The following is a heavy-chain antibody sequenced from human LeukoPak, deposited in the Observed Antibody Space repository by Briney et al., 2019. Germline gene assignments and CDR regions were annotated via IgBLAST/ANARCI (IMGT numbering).Heavy chain of an antibody. Sequence: GGSLRLSCAASGFTFTTYWMHWVRQAPGKGLEWVSSISGSGGRTYYVDSVKGRFTISRDNFKNTLYLQMNSLRAEDTAVYYCATGWGGDDYWGQGILVTVSS. CDR3: ATGWGGDDY. V-gene: IGHV3-23*01. D-gene: IGHD3-16*01. CDR1: GFTFTTYW. CDR2: ISGSGGRT. J-gene: IGHJ4*02.